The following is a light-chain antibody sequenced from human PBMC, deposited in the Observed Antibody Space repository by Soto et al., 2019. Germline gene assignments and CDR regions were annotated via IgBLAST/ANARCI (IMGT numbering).Light chain of an antibody. J-gene: IGLJ2*01. CDR1: SSDVGGYED. Sequence: SALTQPASVSGSPGQSITISCTGTSSDVGGYEDVSWYQQHPGTAPKLVIYDVSNRPSGVSNRFSGSKSGNTASLTISGLQAEDEADYYCSSYTSSSTVVFGGGTKLTVL. CDR2: DVS. CDR3: SSYTSSSTVV. V-gene: IGLV2-14*01.